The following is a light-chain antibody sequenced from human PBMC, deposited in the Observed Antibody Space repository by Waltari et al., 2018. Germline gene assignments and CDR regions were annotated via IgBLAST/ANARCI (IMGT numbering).Light chain of an antibody. Sequence: EIVMTQSPATLSVFPGERATLPFRASQSIRSNLAWYQHKPGQAPRLLIYGASTRATGIPARFSGSGSGTEFTLTISSLQSEDFAVYFCQQYDNWLGTFGQGTKVEIK. CDR1: QSIRSN. V-gene: IGKV3-15*01. CDR2: GAS. CDR3: QQYDNWLGT. J-gene: IGKJ1*01.